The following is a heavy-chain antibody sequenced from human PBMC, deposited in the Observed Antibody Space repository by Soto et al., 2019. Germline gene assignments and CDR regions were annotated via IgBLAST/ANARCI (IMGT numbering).Heavy chain of an antibody. Sequence: PSETLSLTCTVSGGSISSGGYYWSWIRQHPGKGLEWIGYIYYSGSTYYNPSLKSRVTISVDTSKNQFSLKLSSVTAADTAVYYCARDGSALSIAAPIDPWGQGTLVTVSS. CDR3: ARDGSALSIAAPIDP. D-gene: IGHD6-6*01. V-gene: IGHV4-31*03. J-gene: IGHJ5*02. CDR1: GGSISSGGYY. CDR2: IYYSGST.